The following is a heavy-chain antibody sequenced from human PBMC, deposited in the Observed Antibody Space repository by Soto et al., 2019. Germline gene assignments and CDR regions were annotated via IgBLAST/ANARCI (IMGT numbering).Heavy chain of an antibody. CDR1: GFTFSSYA. CDR3: AKAKDSSSWYPVYFQH. D-gene: IGHD6-13*01. V-gene: IGHV3-23*01. Sequence: GGSLRLSCAASGFTFSSYAMSWVRQAPGKGLEWVSAISGSGGSTYYADSVKGRFTISRDNSKNTPYLQMNSLRAEDTAVYYCAKAKDSSSWYPVYFQHWGQGTLVTVSS. J-gene: IGHJ1*01. CDR2: ISGSGGST.